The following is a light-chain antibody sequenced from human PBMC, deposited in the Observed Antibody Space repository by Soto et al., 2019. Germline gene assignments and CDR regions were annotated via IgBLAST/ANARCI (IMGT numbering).Light chain of an antibody. CDR2: DVS. Sequence: QSVLTQPASVSGSPGQSITISCTGTSSDVGGYNYVSWYQQHPGKAPKFIIYDVSNRPSGVSNRFSGSKSGNTASLTISGLQAEDEADYYGSSYTTSNTRQIVFGTGTKVTVL. CDR3: SSYTTSNTRQIV. J-gene: IGLJ1*01. V-gene: IGLV2-14*01. CDR1: SSDVGGYNY.